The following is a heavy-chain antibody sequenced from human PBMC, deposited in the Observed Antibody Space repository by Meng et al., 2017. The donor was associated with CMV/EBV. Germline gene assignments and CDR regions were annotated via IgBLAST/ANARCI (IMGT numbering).Heavy chain of an antibody. CDR2: IIPIFGTA. V-gene: IGHV1-69*12. D-gene: IGHD3-10*01. Sequence: QVQLVRSGAGVKKPGASVKVSCQAAGGTFSSYAISGVRQAPGQGRQWIGGIIPIFGTANYAQRFQGRVTITADESTSTAYMELSSLRSEHTAVYYCARRGSYYGSGSYYNWFDPWGQGTLVTVSS. CDR1: GGTFSSYA. CDR3: ARRGSYYGSGSYYNWFDP. J-gene: IGHJ5*02.